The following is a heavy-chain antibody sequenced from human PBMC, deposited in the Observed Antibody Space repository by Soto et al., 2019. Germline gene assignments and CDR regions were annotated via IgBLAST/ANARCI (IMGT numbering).Heavy chain of an antibody. CDR1: GGSISSYY. CDR3: ARAGYSPNWFDP. D-gene: IGHD6-13*01. CDR2: IYYSGST. Sequence: SETLSLTCTVSGGSISSYYWSWIRQPPGKGLEWIGYIYYSGSTNYNPSLKSRVTISVDTSKNQFSLKLSSVTAADTAVYYCARAGYSPNWFDPWGQGTLVTVSS. V-gene: IGHV4-59*01. J-gene: IGHJ5*02.